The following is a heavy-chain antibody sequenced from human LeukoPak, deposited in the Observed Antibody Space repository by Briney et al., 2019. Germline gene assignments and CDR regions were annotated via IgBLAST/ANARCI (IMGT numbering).Heavy chain of an antibody. CDR2: INHSGST. CDR3: ASPYYDILTDGYTPP. V-gene: IGHV4-34*01. CDR1: GGSFSGYY. D-gene: IGHD3-9*01. Sequence: SETLSLTCAVYGGSFSGYYWSWIRQPPGKGLEWIGEINHSGSTNYNPSLKSRVTISVDTSKNQFSLKLSSVTAADTAVYYRASPYYDILTDGYTPPWGQGTLVTVSS. J-gene: IGHJ5*02.